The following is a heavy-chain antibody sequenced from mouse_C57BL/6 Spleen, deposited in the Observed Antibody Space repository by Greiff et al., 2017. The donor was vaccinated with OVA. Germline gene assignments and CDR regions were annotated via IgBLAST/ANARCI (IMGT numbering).Heavy chain of an antibody. CDR2: IDPANGNT. J-gene: IGHJ2*01. CDR1: GFNIQNTY. D-gene: IGHD2-5*01. V-gene: IGHV14-3*01. Sequence: VQLQQSVAELVRPGASVKLSCTASGFNIQNTYMHWVKQRPEQGLEWIGRIDPANGNTTYAPKFQGKATITADTSSNTAYLQLSSLTSEDTAIYYCARGDSNRDFDDWGQGTTLTVSS. CDR3: ARGDSNRDFDD.